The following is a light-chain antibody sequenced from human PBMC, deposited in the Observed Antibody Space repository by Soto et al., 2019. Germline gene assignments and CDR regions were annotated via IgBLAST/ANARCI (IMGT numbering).Light chain of an antibody. Sequence: DIQMTQSPSSLSASVGDRVTITCRASQGISYWLAWYQQKPGKAPKLLIYAASSLESGVPSRFSGSGSGTEFTLTISSLQPDDVATYYCQQYNSDSRTFGQGTKVDIK. CDR1: QGISYW. CDR3: QQYNSDSRT. CDR2: AAS. V-gene: IGKV1-5*01. J-gene: IGKJ1*01.